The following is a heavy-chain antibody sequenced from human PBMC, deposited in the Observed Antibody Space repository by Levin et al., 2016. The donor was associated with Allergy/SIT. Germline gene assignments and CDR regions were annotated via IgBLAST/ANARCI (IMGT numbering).Heavy chain of an antibody. Sequence: WVRQAPGQGLEWMGRIIPILGIANYAQKFQGRVTITADKSTSTAYMELSSLRSEDTAVYYCAIGRYRGMQHCSSTSCPVNWFDPWGQGTLVTVSS. V-gene: IGHV1-69*02. J-gene: IGHJ5*02. CDR2: IIPILGIA. D-gene: IGHD2-2*01. CDR3: AIGRYRGMQHCSSTSCPVNWFDP.